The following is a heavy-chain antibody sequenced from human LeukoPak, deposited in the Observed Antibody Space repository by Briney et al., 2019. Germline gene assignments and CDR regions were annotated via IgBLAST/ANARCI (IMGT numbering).Heavy chain of an antibody. Sequence: SGGSLRLSCAASGFTFSSYAMHWVRQAPGKGLEWVAVISYDGSNKYYADSVKGRFTISRDNAKNSLHLQMNSLRAEDTAVYYCARVGRSGWTVDYWGQGTLVTVSS. CDR1: GFTFSSYA. J-gene: IGHJ4*02. CDR2: ISYDGSNK. D-gene: IGHD6-19*01. CDR3: ARVGRSGWTVDY. V-gene: IGHV3-30*04.